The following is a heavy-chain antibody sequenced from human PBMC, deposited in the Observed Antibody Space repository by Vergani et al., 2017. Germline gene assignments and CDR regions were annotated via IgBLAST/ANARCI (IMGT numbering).Heavy chain of an antibody. CDR1: GFSVTTYY. Sequence: VELLESGGGLAQPGGSLRVSCSASGFSVTTYYMSWVRQAPGKGLEWVSVIKSEGRTSYAESVKGRFTISRDNSKNTLILQMNGLRAEDTAVYYCARDRGCATFICYFSGAFDYWGLGTLV. V-gene: IGHV3-66*01. J-gene: IGHJ4*02. CDR3: ARDRGCATFICYFSGAFDY. CDR2: IKSEGRT. D-gene: IGHD2-21*02.